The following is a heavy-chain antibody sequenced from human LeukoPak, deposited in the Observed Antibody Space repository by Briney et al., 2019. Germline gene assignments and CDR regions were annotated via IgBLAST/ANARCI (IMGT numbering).Heavy chain of an antibody. Sequence: SETLSLTCTVSGGSISSSSYYWGWIRQPPGKGLEWIGSIYYSGSTYYNPSLKSRVTISVDMSKNQFSLKLSSVTAADTAVYYCAREPLAARRYYDYWGQGTLVTVSS. V-gene: IGHV4-39*07. CDR1: GGSISSSSYY. CDR2: IYYSGST. J-gene: IGHJ4*02. CDR3: AREPLAARRYYDY. D-gene: IGHD6-6*01.